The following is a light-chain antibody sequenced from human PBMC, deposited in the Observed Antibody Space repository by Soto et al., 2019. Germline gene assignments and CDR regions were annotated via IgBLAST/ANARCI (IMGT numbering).Light chain of an antibody. V-gene: IGLV1-40*01. CDR1: SSNIGAGYD. CDR3: QSFDNSLSGPYG. J-gene: IGLJ1*01. CDR2: VNS. Sequence: QSVLTQPPSVFGAPGQRVTISCTGSSSNIGAGYDVHWYQQLPGTAPKLLIYVNSNRPSGVPDRFSGSKSVTSASLAITGLQPEDEADYYCQSFDNSLSGPYGFGTGTKVTV.